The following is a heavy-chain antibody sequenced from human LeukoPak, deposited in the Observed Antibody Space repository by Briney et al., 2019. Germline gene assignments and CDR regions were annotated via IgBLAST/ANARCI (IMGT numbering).Heavy chain of an antibody. CDR1: GFTFSSYA. J-gene: IGHJ4*02. CDR3: VRGRPYGDYGGVWVY. D-gene: IGHD4-17*01. Sequence: GRSLRLSCAASGFTFSSYAMHWVRQAPGKGLEWVAVISYDGSNKYYADSVKGRFTISRDNSKNTLYLQMNSLRAEDTAVYYCVRGRPYGDYGGVWVYWGQGTLVTVSS. CDR2: ISYDGSNK. V-gene: IGHV3-30-3*01.